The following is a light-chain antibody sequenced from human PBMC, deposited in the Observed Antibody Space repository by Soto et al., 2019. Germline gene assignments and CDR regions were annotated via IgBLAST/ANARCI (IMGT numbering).Light chain of an antibody. CDR3: QQRLNWPPLT. CDR2: DAS. Sequence: VLTQSPATLSLSPGERATLSCRASQSVDVYLAWYQQKPGQAPRLLIYDASNRAPGIPARFSGSGSGTDFTLTISSLEPEDFAVYYCQQRLNWPPLTFGGGTKVEIK. J-gene: IGKJ4*01. V-gene: IGKV3-11*01. CDR1: QSVDVY.